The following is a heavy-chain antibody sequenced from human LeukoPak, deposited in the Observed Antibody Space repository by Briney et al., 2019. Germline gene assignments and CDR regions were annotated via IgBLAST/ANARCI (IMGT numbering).Heavy chain of an antibody. CDR1: GGSISSYY. V-gene: IGHV4-4*07. D-gene: IGHD3-10*01. CDR3: ARDEYYYGSGSYYTFDY. Sequence: PSETLSLTCTVSGGSISSYYWSWIRQPAGKGLEWIGRIYTSGSNNYNLSLKSRVTMSVDTSKNQFSLKLSSVTAADTAVYYCARDEYYYGSGSYYTFDYWGQGTLVTVSS. J-gene: IGHJ4*02. CDR2: IYTSGSN.